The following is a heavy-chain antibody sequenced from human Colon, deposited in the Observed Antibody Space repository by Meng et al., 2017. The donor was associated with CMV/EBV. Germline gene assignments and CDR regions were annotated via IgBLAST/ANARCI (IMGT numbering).Heavy chain of an antibody. D-gene: IGHD2-2*01. CDR3: ARATKPNCWEVLEY. CDR2: IFRDGST. Sequence: QVQLPQGGGGLLKPSEALSLACGVYNGSFSGYFLTWIRQPPGKGLEWIGEIFRDGSTKYNPSLQSRVTMSVDTSKNHFSLNLRSVTAADTAVYFCARATKPNCWEVLEYWGQGTLVTVSS. J-gene: IGHJ4*02. V-gene: IGHV4-34*12. CDR1: NGSFSGYF.